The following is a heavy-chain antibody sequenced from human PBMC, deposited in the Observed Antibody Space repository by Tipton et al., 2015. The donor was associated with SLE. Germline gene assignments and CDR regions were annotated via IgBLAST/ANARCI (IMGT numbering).Heavy chain of an antibody. Sequence: SLRLYCAASGFFVSDNYMSWVRQAPGKGLEWVSLIYSVGRTYYADSVKGRFTISRDTSKNTLFLQMNSLRPEDTAVYYCARDWGLLPGGSYFNYWGQGTLVTVSS. CDR1: GFFVSDNY. D-gene: IGHD3-22*01. J-gene: IGHJ4*02. V-gene: IGHV3-66*02. CDR3: ARDWGLLPGGSYFNY. CDR2: IYSVGRT.